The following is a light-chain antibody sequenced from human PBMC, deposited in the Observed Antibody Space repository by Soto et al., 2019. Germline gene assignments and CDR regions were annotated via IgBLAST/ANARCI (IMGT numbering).Light chain of an antibody. Sequence: QSVLTQPSSVSGAPGQRVTISCTGSSSNIGAGFDVHWYQQLPGSAPKLLIYANTNRPSGVPDRFSASNSGTSASLAITGLQAEDEADYYCQSYDSSLSGYVFGTGTKLTVL. CDR3: QSYDSSLSGYV. CDR1: SSNIGAGFD. J-gene: IGLJ1*01. V-gene: IGLV1-40*01. CDR2: ANT.